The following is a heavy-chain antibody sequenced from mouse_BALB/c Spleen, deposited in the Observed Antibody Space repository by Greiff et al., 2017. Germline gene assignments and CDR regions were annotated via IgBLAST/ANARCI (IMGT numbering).Heavy chain of an antibody. J-gene: IGHJ2*01. Sequence: EVKLEESGGGLVQPGGSMKLSCVASGFTFSNYWMNWVRQSPEKGLEWVAEIRLKSNNYATHYAESVKGRFTISRDDSKSSVYLQMNNLRAEDTGIYYCTRKRYDYFDYWGQGTTLTVSS. D-gene: IGHD2-14*01. V-gene: IGHV6-6*02. CDR1: GFTFSNYW. CDR3: TRKRYDYFDY. CDR2: IRLKSNNYAT.